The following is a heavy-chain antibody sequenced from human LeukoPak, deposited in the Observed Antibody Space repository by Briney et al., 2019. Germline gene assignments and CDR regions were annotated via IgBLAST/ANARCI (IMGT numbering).Heavy chain of an antibody. D-gene: IGHD2-8*02. Sequence: PGGTLRLSCAASGFTFSSYGMSWVRQAPGKGLEWVSAISGSGGSTYYADSAKGRFTISRDNSKNTLYLQMNSLRAEDTAIYYCAREGSYLNTGASYYLHWFDPWGQGTLVTVSS. CDR3: AREGSYLNTGASYYLHWFDP. J-gene: IGHJ5*02. CDR1: GFTFSSYG. V-gene: IGHV3-23*01. CDR2: ISGSGGST.